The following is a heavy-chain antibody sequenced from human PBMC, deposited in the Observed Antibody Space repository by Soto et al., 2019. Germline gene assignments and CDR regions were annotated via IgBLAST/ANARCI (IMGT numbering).Heavy chain of an antibody. J-gene: IGHJ6*03. D-gene: IGHD4-17*01. V-gene: IGHV3-11*01. CDR1: GFTFSDYY. CDR3: ARDVTTSDYYYYYYMDV. CDR2: ISSSGSTI. Sequence: GGSLRLSCAASGFTFSDYYMSWIRQAPGKGLEWVSYISSSGSTIYYADSVKGRFTISRDNAKNSLYLQMNSLRAEDTAVYYCARDVTTSDYYYYYYMDVWGKGTTVTVSS.